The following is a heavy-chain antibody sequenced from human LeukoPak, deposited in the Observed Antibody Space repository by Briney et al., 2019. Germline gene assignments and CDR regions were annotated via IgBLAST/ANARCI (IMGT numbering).Heavy chain of an antibody. D-gene: IGHD3-22*01. Sequence: GGSLRLSCVVSGITLANYGMSWVRQAPGKGLEWVAGVSGSGGSTNYADSVKGRFTISRANPKNTLYLQMNSLRAEDAAVYFCAKRGVVIRVILVGFHKEAYYFDSWGQGALVTVSS. J-gene: IGHJ4*02. CDR3: AKRGVVIRVILVGFHKEAYYFDS. CDR1: GITLANYG. V-gene: IGHV3-23*01. CDR2: VSGSGGST.